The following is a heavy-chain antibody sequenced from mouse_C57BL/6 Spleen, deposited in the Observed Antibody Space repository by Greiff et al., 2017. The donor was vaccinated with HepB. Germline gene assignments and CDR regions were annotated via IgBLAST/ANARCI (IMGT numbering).Heavy chain of an antibody. CDR3: ARDHYYGSSSWYFDV. Sequence: QVQLQQSGPGLVQPSQSLSITCTVSGFSLTSYGVHWVRQSPGKGLEWLGVIWSGGSTDYNAAFISRLSISKDNSKSQVFFKMNSLQADDTAIYYCARDHYYGSSSWYFDVWGTGTTVTVSS. CDR1: GFSLTSYG. V-gene: IGHV2-2*01. D-gene: IGHD1-1*01. CDR2: IWSGGST. J-gene: IGHJ1*03.